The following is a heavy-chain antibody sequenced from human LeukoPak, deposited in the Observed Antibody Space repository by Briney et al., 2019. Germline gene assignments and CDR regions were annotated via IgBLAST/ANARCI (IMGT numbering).Heavy chain of an antibody. CDR1: GYTFTGYY. CDR2: INPNSGGT. D-gene: IGHD2-15*01. V-gene: IGHV1-2*06. Sequence: ASVKVSCKASGYTFTGYYMHWVRQAPGQGLEWMGRINPNSGGTNYAQKFQGRVTMTRDTSISTAYMELSRLRSDDTAVYYSARHAPRYCSGGSCYRWAYWGQGTMVTVSS. CDR3: ARHAPRYCSGGSCYRWAY. J-gene: IGHJ4*02.